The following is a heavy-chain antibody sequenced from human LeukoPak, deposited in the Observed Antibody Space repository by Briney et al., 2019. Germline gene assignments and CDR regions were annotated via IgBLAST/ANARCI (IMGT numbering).Heavy chain of an antibody. CDR2: INHSGST. D-gene: IGHD6-13*01. Sequence: SETLSLTCAVYGGSFSGYYWSWIRQPPGKGLEWIGEINHSGSTNYNPSPKSRVTISVDTSKNQFSLKLSSVTAADTAVYYCARGNISPGIAAAGNAGRHCDYWGQGTLVTVSS. J-gene: IGHJ4*02. V-gene: IGHV4-34*01. CDR3: ARGNISPGIAAAGNAGRHCDY. CDR1: GGSFSGYY.